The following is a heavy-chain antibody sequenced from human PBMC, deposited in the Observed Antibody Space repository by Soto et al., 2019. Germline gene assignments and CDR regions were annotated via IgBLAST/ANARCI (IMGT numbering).Heavy chain of an antibody. V-gene: IGHV3-21*01. CDR2: ISSSSSYI. CDR3: ARTLLFGWFDP. Sequence: GGSLRLCCAASGFTFSSYTMNWVRQAPGKGLEWVSSISSSSSYIYYADSVKGRFTISRDNAKNSLYLQMNSPRAEDTAVHYCARTLLFGWFDPWGQGTLVTVSS. D-gene: IGHD2-21*01. J-gene: IGHJ5*02. CDR1: GFTFSSYT.